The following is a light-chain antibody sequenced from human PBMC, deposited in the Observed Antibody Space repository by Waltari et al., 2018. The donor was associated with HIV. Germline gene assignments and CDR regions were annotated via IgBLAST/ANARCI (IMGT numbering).Light chain of an antibody. J-gene: IGKJ1*01. CDR3: QQYYGYPWT. CDR2: WAS. CDR1: QNLLYSPNNKNY. Sequence: DIVLTQSPDSLAVSLGERATIHCKSSQNLLYSPNNKNYVAWFQQKPGQPPKLLIYWASSRESGVPDRFSGSGSGTDFTLSISSLQAEDVAVYYCQQYYGYPWTFGQGTKVEIK. V-gene: IGKV4-1*01.